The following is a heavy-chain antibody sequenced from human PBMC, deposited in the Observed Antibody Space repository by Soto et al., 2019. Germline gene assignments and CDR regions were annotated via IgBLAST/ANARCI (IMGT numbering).Heavy chain of an antibody. CDR1: GYTFTSYG. D-gene: IGHD3-16*01. J-gene: IGHJ6*02. V-gene: IGHV1-18*01. CDR2: INGYNGNT. Sequence: QVQLVRSGAEVKKPGASVKVSCKASGYTFTSYGISWVRQAPGQGLEWMGWINGYNGNTNYAQKLQGRVTLSTDTSTSRAYMELRSLRSDDSAVYYCARMGDVPYYYYGMDVWGQGTTVTVSS. CDR3: ARMGDVPYYYYGMDV.